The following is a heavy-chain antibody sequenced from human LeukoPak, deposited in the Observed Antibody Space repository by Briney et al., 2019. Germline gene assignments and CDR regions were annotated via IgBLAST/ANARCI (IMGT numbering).Heavy chain of an antibody. V-gene: IGHV3-30*02. J-gene: IGHJ4*02. Sequence: PGGSLRLSCAASGFTFSSYGMHWVRQAPGKGLEWVAFIRYDGSNKYYADSVKGRFTISRDNSKNTLYLQMNSLRAEDTAVYYCAKARITMVRGAGSYYFDYWGQGTLVTVSS. D-gene: IGHD3-10*01. CDR3: AKARITMVRGAGSYYFDY. CDR1: GFTFSSYG. CDR2: IRYDGSNK.